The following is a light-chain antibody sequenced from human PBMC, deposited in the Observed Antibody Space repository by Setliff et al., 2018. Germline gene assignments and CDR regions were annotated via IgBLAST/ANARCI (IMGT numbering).Light chain of an antibody. CDR1: SSDVGGYNY. Sequence: QSALTQPASVSGSPGQTITISCTGTSSDVGGYNYVSWYQQHPGKAPKLMIYDVSKRPSGVSNRFSGSKSGNTASLTISGPQAEDEADYSCSSYTSSSTFVVFGGGTK. CDR2: DVS. V-gene: IGLV2-14*01. CDR3: SSYTSSSTFVV. J-gene: IGLJ2*01.